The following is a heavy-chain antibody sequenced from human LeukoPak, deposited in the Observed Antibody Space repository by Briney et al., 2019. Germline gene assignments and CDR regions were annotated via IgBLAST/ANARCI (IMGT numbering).Heavy chain of an antibody. CDR3: ARTRRHYYGSGKNLTPWPAGLDV. D-gene: IGHD3-10*01. J-gene: IGHJ6*02. CDR1: GGSFSDFY. Sequence: SETLSLTCTVSGGSFSDFYWTWIRQSPGQGLEWIGYSGSSNYNPSLKSRVTISVDTSKRHFSLTLRSVTAADTGIYYCARTRRHYYGSGKNLTPWPAGLDVWGQGTTVIVS. V-gene: IGHV4-59*01. CDR2: SGSS.